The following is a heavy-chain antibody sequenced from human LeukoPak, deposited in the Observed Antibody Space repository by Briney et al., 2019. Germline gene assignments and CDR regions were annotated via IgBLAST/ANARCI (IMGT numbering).Heavy chain of an antibody. J-gene: IGHJ4*02. CDR2: IYHSGST. CDR1: GYSISSGYY. CDR3: ASPNDYGDPEGLFDY. V-gene: IGHV4-38-2*02. Sequence: MASETLSLTCTVSGYSISSGYYWGWIRQPPGKGLEWIGSIYHSGSTYYNPSLKSRVTISVDTSKNQFSLKLSSVTAADTAVYYCASPNDYGDPEGLFDYWGQGTLVTVSS. D-gene: IGHD4-17*01.